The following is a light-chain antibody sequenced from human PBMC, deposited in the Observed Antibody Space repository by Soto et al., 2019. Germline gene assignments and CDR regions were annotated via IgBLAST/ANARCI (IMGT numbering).Light chain of an antibody. CDR1: QSVSSSR. Sequence: DIVLTQSPATLSLSPGERATLSCGASQSVSSSRLAWYQQKPALAPRLLIYDASSRATGTPDRFSGSGSGTDFTLTISRLEPEDFAVYYCQQYGNSPITFGQGTRLEIK. CDR2: DAS. J-gene: IGKJ5*01. V-gene: IGKV3D-20*01. CDR3: QQYGNSPIT.